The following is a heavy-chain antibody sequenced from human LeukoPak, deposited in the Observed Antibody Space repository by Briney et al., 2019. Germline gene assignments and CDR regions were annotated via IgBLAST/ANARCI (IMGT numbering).Heavy chain of an antibody. CDR2: INPSGGST. D-gene: IGHD2-2*01. V-gene: IGHV1-46*01. Sequence: ASVKVSCKASGYTFTSYYMHWVRQAPGQGLEWMGIINPSGGSTSYAQKFQGRVTMTRDVSTSTVYMEPSSLRSEDTAVYYCARAVVVPAAMPQGRKNNWFDPWGQGTLVTVSS. CDR3: ARAVVVPAAMPQGRKNNWFDP. J-gene: IGHJ5*02. CDR1: GYTFTSYY.